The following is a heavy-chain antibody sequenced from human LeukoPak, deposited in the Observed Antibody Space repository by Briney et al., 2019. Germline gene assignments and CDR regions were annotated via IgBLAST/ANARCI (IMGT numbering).Heavy chain of an antibody. CDR1: GYTFTSYG. Sequence: ASVKVSCKASGYTFTSYGISWVRQAPGQGLEWMGWISAYNGNTNYAQKLQGRVTMTTDTSTSTAYMELRSLRSDDTAAYYCARSAIFGVVIPTQQDYWGQGTLVTVSS. CDR2: ISAYNGNT. J-gene: IGHJ4*02. CDR3: ARSAIFGVVIPTQQDY. D-gene: IGHD3-3*01. V-gene: IGHV1-18*01.